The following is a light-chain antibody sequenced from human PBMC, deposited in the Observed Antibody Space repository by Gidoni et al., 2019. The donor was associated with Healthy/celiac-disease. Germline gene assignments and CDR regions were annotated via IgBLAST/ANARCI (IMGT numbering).Light chain of an antibody. CDR3: QQYNSYSPIT. Sequence: DIQMTQSPSTLSASVGDRVTITCRASQSISSWLAWYQQKPGNAPKLLIYKASSLERGVPSRFSGSGSGTEFTLTISSLQPDDFATYYCQQYNSYSPITFXGXTKVEIK. J-gene: IGKJ4*01. CDR1: QSISSW. CDR2: KAS. V-gene: IGKV1-5*03.